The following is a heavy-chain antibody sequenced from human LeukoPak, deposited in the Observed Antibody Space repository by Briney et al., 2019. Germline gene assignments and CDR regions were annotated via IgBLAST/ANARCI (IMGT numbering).Heavy chain of an antibody. CDR1: GGSISSSNW. J-gene: IGHJ4*02. D-gene: IGHD6-13*01. CDR3: ARDVLAAPGTFDY. Sequence: SETLSLTCAVSGGSISSSNWWSRVRQPPGKGLEWIGEIYHSGSTNYNPSLKSRVTISLDTSKNQFSLKLSSVTAADTAVYYCARDVLAAPGTFDYWGQGALVTVSS. V-gene: IGHV4-4*02. CDR2: IYHSGST.